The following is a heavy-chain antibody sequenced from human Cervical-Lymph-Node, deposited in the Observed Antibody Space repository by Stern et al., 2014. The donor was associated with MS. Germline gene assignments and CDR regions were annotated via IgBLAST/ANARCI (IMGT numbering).Heavy chain of an antibody. J-gene: IGHJ4*02. D-gene: IGHD3-16*01. CDR2: IVVGTGKA. CDR1: GFTFTSST. Sequence: QLVQYGPEMKKPGTSVNVSCKASGFTFTSSTVQWVRQARGQRLEWIGWIVVGTGKANYAQKFQGRVTISRDLSTDTAYMELSSLRSDDTAIYYCAAVSTWGPWGQGTPVTVSS. V-gene: IGHV1-58*03. CDR3: AAVSTWGP.